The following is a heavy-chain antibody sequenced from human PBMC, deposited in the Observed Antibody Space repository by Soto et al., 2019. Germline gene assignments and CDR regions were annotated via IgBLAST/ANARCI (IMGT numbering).Heavy chain of an antibody. CDR2: MHTGGNEK. Sequence: QVQLVESGGGVVQPGGSLRLSCAASGFTFSYYGFHWVRQAPGKGLEWVAVMHTGGNEKYYVDSVKGRFTVSRDDSRNMVYLEMSCLRAEDTAEYFCARDADTTGHYSHFDRWGRGALVAVS. CDR1: GFTFSYYG. J-gene: IGHJ4*02. D-gene: IGHD3-9*01. V-gene: IGHV3-33*08. CDR3: ARDADTTGHYSHFDR.